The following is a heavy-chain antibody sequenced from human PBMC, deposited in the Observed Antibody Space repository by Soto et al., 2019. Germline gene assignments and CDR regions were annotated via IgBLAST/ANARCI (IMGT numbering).Heavy chain of an antibody. CDR2: IYYSGST. CDR3: ARLITTGTTTTKSYYYYYYMDV. Sequence: SETLSLTCTVSGGSISSSSYYWGWIRQPPGKGLEWIGSIYYSGSTYYNPSLKSRVTISVDTSKNQFSLKLSSVTAADTAVYYCARLITTGTTTTKSYYYYYYMDVWGKGTTVTVSS. D-gene: IGHD1-1*01. V-gene: IGHV4-39*01. J-gene: IGHJ6*03. CDR1: GGSISSSSYY.